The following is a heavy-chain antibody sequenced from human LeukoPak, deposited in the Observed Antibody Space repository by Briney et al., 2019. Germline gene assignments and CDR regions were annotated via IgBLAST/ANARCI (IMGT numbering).Heavy chain of an antibody. Sequence: GGSLRLSCAASGFTFSSYTMSWVRQAPGKGLEWVSTISGSGGTTYYADSVKGRFTISRDNSKNTLYLQMNSLRAEDTAVYYCAKEYSGSSGPDYWGQGTLVTVSS. CDR3: AKEYSGSSGPDY. CDR1: GFTFSSYT. J-gene: IGHJ4*02. V-gene: IGHV3-23*01. CDR2: ISGSGGTT. D-gene: IGHD1-26*01.